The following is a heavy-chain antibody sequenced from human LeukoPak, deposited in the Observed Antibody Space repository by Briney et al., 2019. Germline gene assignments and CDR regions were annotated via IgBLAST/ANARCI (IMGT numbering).Heavy chain of an antibody. V-gene: IGHV3-21*01. J-gene: IGHJ4*02. Sequence: PGGSLRLSCTASGYTFSGYSMNWIRQAPGKGLEWVSSFGTRSTSIYHAGSVKGRFAISRDNAKNSLYLQMNSLRAEDTALYYCAREVSEGFDFWGQGTLVTVSS. CDR2: FGTRSTSI. D-gene: IGHD3-22*01. CDR1: GYTFSGYS. CDR3: AREVSEGFDF.